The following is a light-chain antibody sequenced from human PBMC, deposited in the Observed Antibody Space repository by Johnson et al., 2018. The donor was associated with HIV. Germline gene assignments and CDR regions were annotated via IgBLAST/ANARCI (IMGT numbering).Light chain of an antibody. V-gene: IGLV1-51*02. CDR3: GTWDSSLCAYV. CDR2: ENN. CDR1: NSNIGNNY. Sequence: QSVLTQPPSVSAAPGQKVTISCSGSNSNIGNNYVSWYQHLPGTTPKLLIYENNKRPSGIPDRFYGSKSGTSATLGITGLQTGDEADYFCGTWDSSLCAYVLGTGTKVTVL. J-gene: IGLJ1*01.